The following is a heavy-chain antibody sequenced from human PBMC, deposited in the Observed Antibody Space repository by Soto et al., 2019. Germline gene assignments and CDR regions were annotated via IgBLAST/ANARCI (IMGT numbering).Heavy chain of an antibody. V-gene: IGHV3-64*02. Sequence: PGGSLRLSCAASGFTFSSYAMHWVRQAPGKGLEYVSAISSNGGSTYYADSVKGRFTISRDNSKNTLYLQMGSLRAEDMAVYYCAREGFYYGMDVWGQGTTVTVS. CDR3: AREGFYYGMDV. CDR2: ISSNGGST. J-gene: IGHJ6*02. CDR1: GFTFSSYA.